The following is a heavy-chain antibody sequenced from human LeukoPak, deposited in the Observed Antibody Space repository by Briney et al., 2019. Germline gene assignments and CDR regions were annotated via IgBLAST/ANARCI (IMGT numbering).Heavy chain of an antibody. CDR2: ISGSGSTI. D-gene: IGHD3-22*01. CDR3: ARGKYYYDSSGYYAPDY. J-gene: IGHJ4*02. V-gene: IGHV3-11*01. CDR1: GFTFSDYY. Sequence: GGSLRLSCAASGFTFSDYYMSWIRQAPGKGLEWVSYISGSGSTIYYADSVKGRFTISRDNAKNSLYLQMNSLRAEDTAVYYCARGKYYYDSSGYYAPDYWGQGTLVTVSS.